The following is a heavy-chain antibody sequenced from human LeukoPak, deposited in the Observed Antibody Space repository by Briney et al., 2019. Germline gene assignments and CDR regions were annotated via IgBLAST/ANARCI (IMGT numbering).Heavy chain of an antibody. CDR1: GFTFDDYG. V-gene: IGHV3-53*01. D-gene: IGHD4-17*01. J-gene: IGHJ4*02. Sequence: GGSLRLSCAASGFTFDDYGMSWVRQAPGKGLEWVSVIYSGGSTYYADSVKGRFTISRDNSKNTLYLQMNSLRAEDTAVYYCARVVDDNYGDPHPGYWGQGTLVTVSS. CDR2: IYSGGST. CDR3: ARVVDDNYGDPHPGY.